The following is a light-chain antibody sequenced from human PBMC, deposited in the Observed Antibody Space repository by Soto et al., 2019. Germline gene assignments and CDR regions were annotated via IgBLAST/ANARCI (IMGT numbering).Light chain of an antibody. CDR2: TAY. CDR3: HQGYSAPFT. CDR1: QNTSTY. V-gene: IGKV1-39*01. Sequence: DIQMTQSPSSVSASVGDRVTVTYRSSQNTSTYLSWYQQKPGKAPKLMIYTAYNLQSGVPSIFSGTGSGTDFTLTISSLQPEDVANYFCHQGYSAPFTSGRRTKLDIK. J-gene: IGKJ2*01.